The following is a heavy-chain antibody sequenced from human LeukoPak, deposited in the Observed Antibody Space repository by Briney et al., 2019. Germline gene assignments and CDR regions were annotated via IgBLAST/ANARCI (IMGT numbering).Heavy chain of an antibody. CDR2: FDPEDGET. CDR1: GYTLTELS. J-gene: IGHJ4*02. CDR3: ARTYIADSGGYSAFDY. Sequence: ASVKVSCKVSGYTLTELSMHWVRQAPGKGLEWMGGFDPEDGETIYAQKFQGRVTMTEDTSTDTAYMELSSLRSEDTAVYYCARTYIADSGGYSAFDYWGQGTLVTVSS. V-gene: IGHV1-24*01. D-gene: IGHD1-26*01.